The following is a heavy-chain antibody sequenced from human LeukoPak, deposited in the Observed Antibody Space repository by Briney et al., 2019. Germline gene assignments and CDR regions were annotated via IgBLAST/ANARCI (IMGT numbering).Heavy chain of an antibody. CDR3: ARAILLMVYAPGY. J-gene: IGHJ4*02. V-gene: IGHV3-23*01. CDR1: GFTFSSYA. CDR2: ISGSGGST. D-gene: IGHD2-8*01. Sequence: GGSLRLSCAASGFTFSSYAMSWVRQAPGKGLEWVSAISGSGGSTYYADSVKGRFTISRDNSKNKLYLQMNSLRAEDTAVYYCARAILLMVYAPGYWGQGTLVTVS.